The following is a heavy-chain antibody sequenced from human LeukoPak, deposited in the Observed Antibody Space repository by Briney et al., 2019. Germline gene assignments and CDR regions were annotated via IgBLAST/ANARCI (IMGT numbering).Heavy chain of an antibody. CDR3: AKGSGWEMSYYYYYMDV. J-gene: IGHJ6*03. Sequence: GGSLRLSCAASGFTFISYGMHWVRQAPGKGLEWVAFIRYDGSHKYYVGSVKGRFTISRDNSKNTLYLQMNSLRAEDTAVYYCAKGSGWEMSYYYYYMDVWGKGTTVTISS. V-gene: IGHV3-30*02. D-gene: IGHD1-26*01. CDR1: GFTFISYG. CDR2: IRYDGSHK.